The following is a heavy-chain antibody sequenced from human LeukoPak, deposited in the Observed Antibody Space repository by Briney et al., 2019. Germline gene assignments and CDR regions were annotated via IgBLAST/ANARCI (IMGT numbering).Heavy chain of an antibody. Sequence: GGSLRLSCAAAGFTFSRYWMTWVRQAPGGGLECVPNLNQDGREKYYMDSVRGRFTISRDNSKYSVFLQMKSLGADARIVYYCARDLWTAGYDLIDRWGQGTLVTVSS. CDR2: LNQDGREK. J-gene: IGHJ5*02. D-gene: IGHD5-12*01. CDR1: GFTFSRYW. CDR3: ARDLWTAGYDLIDR. V-gene: IGHV3-7*01.